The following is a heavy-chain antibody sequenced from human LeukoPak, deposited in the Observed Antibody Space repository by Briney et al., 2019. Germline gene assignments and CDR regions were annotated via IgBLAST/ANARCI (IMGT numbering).Heavy chain of an antibody. CDR2: IIPIFGTA. V-gene: IGHV1-69*06. J-gene: IGHJ4*02. D-gene: IGHD5-12*01. CDR1: GGTFSSYA. Sequence: ASVKVSCKASGGTFSSYAISWVRQAPRQGLEWMGGIIPIFGTANYAQKFQGRVTITADKSTSTAYMELSSLRSEDTAVYYCAREAYSGYDTVFDYWGQGTLVTVSS. CDR3: AREAYSGYDTVFDY.